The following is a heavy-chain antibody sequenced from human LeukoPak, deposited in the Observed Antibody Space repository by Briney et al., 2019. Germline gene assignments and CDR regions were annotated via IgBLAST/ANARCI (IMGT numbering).Heavy chain of an antibody. CDR1: GYTFTSYG. D-gene: IGHD3-9*01. CDR2: ISAYNGNT. V-gene: IGHV1-18*01. Sequence: GASVKVSCKASGYTFTSYGISWVRQAPGQGLEWMGWISAYNGNTNYAQKLQGRVTMTTDTSTSTAYMELRSLRSDDTAVYYCARDGPTGYYPHYYYYYYMDVWGKGTTVTVSS. J-gene: IGHJ6*03. CDR3: ARDGPTGYYPHYYYYYYMDV.